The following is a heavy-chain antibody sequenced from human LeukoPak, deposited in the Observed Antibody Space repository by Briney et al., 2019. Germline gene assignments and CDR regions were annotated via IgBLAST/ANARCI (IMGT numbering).Heavy chain of an antibody. Sequence: GGSLRLSCTASGFTFSSYGMHWVRQAPGKGLEWVAVIWYDGSNKYYADSVKGRFTISRDNSKNTLYLQMNSLRAEDTAVYYCARRPRIAVAGPPDYWGQGTLVTVSS. J-gene: IGHJ4*02. CDR3: ARRPRIAVAGPPDY. V-gene: IGHV3-33*08. CDR2: IWYDGSNK. CDR1: GFTFSSYG. D-gene: IGHD6-19*01.